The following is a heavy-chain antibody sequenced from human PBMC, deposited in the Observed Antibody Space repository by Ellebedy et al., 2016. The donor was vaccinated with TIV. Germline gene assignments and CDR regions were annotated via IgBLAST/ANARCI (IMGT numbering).Heavy chain of an antibody. CDR1: GYTFTNYF. D-gene: IGHD6-19*01. CDR2: IDPSGGAT. Sequence: AASVKVSCKASGYTFTNYFIHWVRQAPGQGLEWLGIIDPSGGATTYAQKFQGRLTMTRDTSTSTVYMALNSLGSEDTAGYYCARGKGMAVALGDWGQGTLVTVSS. CDR3: ARGKGMAVALGD. J-gene: IGHJ4*01. V-gene: IGHV1-46*01.